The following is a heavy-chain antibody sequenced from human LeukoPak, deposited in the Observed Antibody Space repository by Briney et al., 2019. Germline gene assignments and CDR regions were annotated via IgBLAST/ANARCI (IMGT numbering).Heavy chain of an antibody. D-gene: IGHD3-22*01. J-gene: IGHJ4*02. CDR2: INPSGGST. Sequence: ASVKVSCKASGYTFTSFGISWVRQAPGQALEWMGIINPSGGSTSYAQKFQGRVTMTRDMSTSTVYMELSSLRSEDTAVYYCARDTSDYYDSSGYAIVDWGQGTLVTVSS. V-gene: IGHV1-46*01. CDR3: ARDTSDYYDSSGYAIVD. CDR1: GYTFTSFG.